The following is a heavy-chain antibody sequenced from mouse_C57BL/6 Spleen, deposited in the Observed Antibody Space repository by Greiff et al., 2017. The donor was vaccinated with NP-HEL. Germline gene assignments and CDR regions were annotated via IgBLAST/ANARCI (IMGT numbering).Heavy chain of an antibody. CDR3: ARGDSSGYTCFAY. J-gene: IGHJ3*01. D-gene: IGHD3-2*02. Sequence: EVMLVESGGDLVKPGGSLKLSCAASGFTFSSYGMSWVRQTPDKRLEWVATISSGGSYTYYPDSVKGRFTISRDNAKNTLYLQMSSLKSEDTAMYYCARGDSSGYTCFAYWGQGTLVTVSA. V-gene: IGHV5-6*01. CDR1: GFTFSSYG. CDR2: ISSGGSYT.